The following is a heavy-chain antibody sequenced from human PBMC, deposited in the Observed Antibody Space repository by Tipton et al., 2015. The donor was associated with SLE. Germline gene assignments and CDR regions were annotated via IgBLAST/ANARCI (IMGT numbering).Heavy chain of an antibody. J-gene: IGHJ3*02. CDR2: IYYSGST. Sequence: TLSLTCTVSGGSISSGGYYWSWIRQHPGKGLEWIGYIYYSGSTYYNPSLKSRVTISVDTSKNQFSLKLSSVTAADTAMYYCASGGYSSYAFDIWGQGTMVTVSS. V-gene: IGHV4-31*03. D-gene: IGHD6-6*01. CDR3: ASGGYSSYAFDI. CDR1: GGSISSGGYY.